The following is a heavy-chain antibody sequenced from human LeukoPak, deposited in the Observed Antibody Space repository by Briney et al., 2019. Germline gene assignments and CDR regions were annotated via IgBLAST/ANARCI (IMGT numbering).Heavy chain of an antibody. CDR1: GFTFSSYA. CDR2: ISYDGSNK. D-gene: IGHD1-26*01. J-gene: IGHJ4*02. V-gene: IGHV3-30*04. Sequence: GGSLRLSCAASGFTFSSYAMHWVRQAPGKGLGWVAVISYDGSNKYYADSVKGRFTISRDNSKNTLYLQMNSLRAEDTAVYYCARDRSYALDGSYFDYWGQGTLVTVSS. CDR3: ARDRSYALDGSYFDY.